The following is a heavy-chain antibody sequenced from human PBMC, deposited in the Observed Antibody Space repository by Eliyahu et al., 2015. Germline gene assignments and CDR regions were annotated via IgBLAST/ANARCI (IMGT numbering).Heavy chain of an antibody. D-gene: IGHD2-15*01. CDR3: ARAGHLTNCNGGSCYPAWYNWFDP. J-gene: IGHJ5*02. CDR2: INHSGST. V-gene: IGHV4-34*01. CDR1: GGSFSGYY. Sequence: QVQVQQWGAGLLKPSETLSLTCAVSGGSFSGYYWSWIRXPPGKGXEWIGEINHSGSTNYNPSLKSRVTISLDTSKTQFSLKLSFVTAADTAVYYCARAGHLTNCNGGSCYPAWYNWFDPWGQGTLVTVSS.